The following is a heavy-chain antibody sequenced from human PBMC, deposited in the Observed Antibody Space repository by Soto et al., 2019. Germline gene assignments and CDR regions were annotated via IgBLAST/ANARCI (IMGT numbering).Heavy chain of an antibody. D-gene: IGHD3-10*01. J-gene: IGHJ6*02. V-gene: IGHV1-46*01. CDR2: INPSGGST. CDR3: ARDRTLLWFGGWPQGESHYYYYGMDV. Sequence: ASVKVSCKASGYNFTSYYMHWVRQAPGQALHRMGIINPSGGSTSYAQKCQGRVTMTRDTPTSTVYMELSSLRSEDTAVYYCARDRTLLWFGGWPQGESHYYYYGMDVWGQGTTVTVSS. CDR1: GYNFTSYY.